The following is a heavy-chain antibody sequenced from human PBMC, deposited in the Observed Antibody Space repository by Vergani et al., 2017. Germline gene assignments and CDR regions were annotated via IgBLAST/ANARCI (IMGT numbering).Heavy chain of an antibody. CDR1: GGSISSGGYS. D-gene: IGHD4-23*01. CDR2: IYTSGST. Sequence: QLQLQESGSGLVKPSQTLSLTCAVSGGSISSGGYSWSWIRQPAGKGLEWIGRIYTSGSTNYNPSLKSRVTMSVDTSKNQFSLKLSSVTAADTAVYYCARDLGGNYGEYYFDYWGQGTLVTVSS. J-gene: IGHJ4*02. V-gene: IGHV4-61*02. CDR3: ARDLGGNYGEYYFDY.